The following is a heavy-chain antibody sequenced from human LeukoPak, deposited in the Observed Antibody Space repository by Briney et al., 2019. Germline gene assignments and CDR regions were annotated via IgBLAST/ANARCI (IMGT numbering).Heavy chain of an antibody. CDR1: GGSISSYY. D-gene: IGHD4-23*01. CDR2: IYYSGRT. Sequence: SETLSLTCTVSGGSISSYYWSWIRQPPGKGLEWIGYIYYSGRTYYNPSLKSRVTISVDTSKNQFSLKLTFVTAADTAVYARDLGCYGAKRFCGFDIWGQGTVVIVSS. J-gene: IGHJ3*02. V-gene: IGHV4-59*12. CDR3: DLGCYGAKRFCGFDI.